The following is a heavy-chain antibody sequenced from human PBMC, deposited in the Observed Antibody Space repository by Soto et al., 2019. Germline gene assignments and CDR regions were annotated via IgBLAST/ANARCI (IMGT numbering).Heavy chain of an antibody. Sequence: QVQLVESGGGVVQPGRSLRLSCAASGFTFSSYGMHWVRQAPGKGLEWVAVIWYDGSNKYYADSVKGRFTISRDNSKNTLYLQMNSLRAEDTAVYYCAREDSTTLGFDPWGQGTLVTVSS. V-gene: IGHV3-33*01. CDR3: AREDSTTLGFDP. CDR1: GFTFSSYG. J-gene: IGHJ5*02. D-gene: IGHD6-13*01. CDR2: IWYDGSNK.